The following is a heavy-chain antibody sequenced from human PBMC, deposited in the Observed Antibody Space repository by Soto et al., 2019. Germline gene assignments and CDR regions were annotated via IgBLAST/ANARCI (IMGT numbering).Heavy chain of an antibody. Sequence: QVQLQQWGAGLLKPSETLSLTCAVYGGSFSGYYWNWIRQPPGKGLEWIGEIDHSGYTNYNPSLKSRVTISVDTSKNQFSLRLTSVTASVTAVYYRARVRDWFDPWGQGTLVTFSS. J-gene: IGHJ5*02. CDR2: IDHSGYT. D-gene: IGHD3-3*01. CDR3: ARVRDWFDP. V-gene: IGHV4-34*01. CDR1: GGSFSGYY.